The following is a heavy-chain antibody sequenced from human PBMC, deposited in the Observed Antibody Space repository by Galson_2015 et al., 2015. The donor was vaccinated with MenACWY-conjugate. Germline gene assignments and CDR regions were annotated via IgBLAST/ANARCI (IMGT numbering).Heavy chain of an antibody. CDR2: IYPDDFDT. Sequence: QSGAEVKKPGESLKISCKASGYSFTSHWIAWVRQMPGKGLEWMGIIYPDDFDTTYSPSFQGQVTISANKIISTAYLQWSSLKASDTAMYYCARLAASGTTLEPLDYWGQGTLVTVSS. D-gene: IGHD6-13*01. CDR3: ARLAASGTTLEPLDY. V-gene: IGHV5-51*03. J-gene: IGHJ4*02. CDR1: GYSFTSHW.